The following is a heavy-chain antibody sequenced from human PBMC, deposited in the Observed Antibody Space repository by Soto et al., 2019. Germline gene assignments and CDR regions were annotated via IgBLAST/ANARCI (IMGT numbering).Heavy chain of an antibody. CDR3: ALAVDTGGNARRVHS. Sequence: QLHLQESCPGLLNPSQTLSLSCTVPGGSISSINNYWTWSRQHPGKGLEWIGFISHSGSTYYTPSLTRQVTISRDTSKTRCYPTVSSVTAADTAVYFCALAVDTGGNARRVHSCGQGPLVTVSS. CDR2: ISHSGST. J-gene: IGHJ4*02. D-gene: IGHD2-15*01. CDR1: GGSISSINNY. V-gene: IGHV4-31*01.